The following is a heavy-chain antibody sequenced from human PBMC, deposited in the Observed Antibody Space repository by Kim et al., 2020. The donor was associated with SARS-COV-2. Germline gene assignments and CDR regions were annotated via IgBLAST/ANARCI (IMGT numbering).Heavy chain of an antibody. CDR1: GFAFADYA. D-gene: IGHD6-13*01. Sequence: GGSLRLSCATSGFAFADYAMNWVRQSPGKGLEWASTIRGRDGTTYYSDPVKGRFTISRDNSKNTLYLQMDSLRADDTALYFCAKDLPMSTGSWPPFYYFDFWSRGTLVTVSS. CDR3: AKDLPMSTGSWPPFYYFDF. J-gene: IGHJ4*02. V-gene: IGHV3-23*01. CDR2: IRGRDGTT.